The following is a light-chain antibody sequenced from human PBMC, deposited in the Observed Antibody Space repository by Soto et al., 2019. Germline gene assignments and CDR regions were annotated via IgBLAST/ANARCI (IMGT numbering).Light chain of an antibody. Sequence: EIVMTQSPATLSVSPGERATLSCRASQSVSRNLAGYQQKPGQAPRLLICGASTRATGIPARFSGSGSGTEFTLTISSLQSEDFAVYYCQQYNNWWTFGQGTKVEIK. V-gene: IGKV3-15*01. CDR1: QSVSRN. CDR3: QQYNNWWT. CDR2: GAS. J-gene: IGKJ1*01.